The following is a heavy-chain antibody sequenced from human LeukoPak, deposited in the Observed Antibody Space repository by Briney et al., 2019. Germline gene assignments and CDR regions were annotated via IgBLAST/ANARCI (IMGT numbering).Heavy chain of an antibody. CDR2: ISYDGSNK. V-gene: IGHV3-30-3*01. CDR3: AKVPGIAVAGIAGDY. D-gene: IGHD6-19*01. J-gene: IGHJ4*02. CDR1: GFTFSSYA. Sequence: GGSLRLSCAASGFTFSSYAMHWVRQAPGKGLEWVAVISYDGSNKYYADSVKGRFTISRDNSKNTLYLQMNSLRAEDTAVYYCAKVPGIAVAGIAGDYWGQGTLVTVSS.